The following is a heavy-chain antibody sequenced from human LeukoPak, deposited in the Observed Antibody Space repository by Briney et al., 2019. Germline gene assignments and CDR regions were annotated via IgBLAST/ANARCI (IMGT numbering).Heavy chain of an antibody. CDR3: ARRFAAQLAFVDV. D-gene: IGHD3-3*02. V-gene: IGHV3-11*01. Sequence: GGSLRLSCAASGFKFSDYYMTWIRQAPGKGLEWVSYISNSSDSIYYADSVEGRFTISRDNAKNSLYLQMNSLGAEDTAVYYCARRFAAQLAFVDVWGKGTTVTISS. CDR2: ISNSSDSI. CDR1: GFKFSDYY. J-gene: IGHJ6*04.